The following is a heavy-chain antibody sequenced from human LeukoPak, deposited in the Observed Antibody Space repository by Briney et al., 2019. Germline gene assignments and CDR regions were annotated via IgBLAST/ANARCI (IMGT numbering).Heavy chain of an antibody. CDR2: IIPIFGTA. V-gene: IGHV1-69*13. CDR3: ARDLGIAVAGDGPYYFDY. J-gene: IGHJ4*02. Sequence: SVKVSCKASGGTFSSYAISWVRQAPGQGLEWMGGIIPIFGTANYAQKFQGRVTITADESTSTAYMELSRLRSDDTAVYYCARDLGIAVAGDGPYYFDYWGQGTLVTVSS. D-gene: IGHD6-19*01. CDR1: GGTFSSYA.